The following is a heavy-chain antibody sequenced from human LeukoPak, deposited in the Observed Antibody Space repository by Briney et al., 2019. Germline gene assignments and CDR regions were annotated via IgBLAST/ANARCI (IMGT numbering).Heavy chain of an antibody. CDR2: ISGSGGST. D-gene: IGHD3-9*01. CDR3: AKATLQPLRYFDWLYSAPPEFDY. J-gene: IGHJ4*02. CDR1: GFTFSSYA. V-gene: IGHV3-23*01. Sequence: TGGSLRLSCAASGFTFSSYAMSWVRQAPGKGLEWVSAISGSGGSTYYADSVKGRFTISRDNSKNTLYLQMNSLRAEDTAVYYCAKATLQPLRYFDWLYSAPPEFDYWGQRTLVTVSS.